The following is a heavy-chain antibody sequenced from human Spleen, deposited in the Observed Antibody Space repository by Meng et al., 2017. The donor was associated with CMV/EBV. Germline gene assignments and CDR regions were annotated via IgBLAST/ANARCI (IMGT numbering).Heavy chain of an antibody. CDR2: ISGSGGST. D-gene: IGHD1-26*01. CDR1: GFTFSSYA. V-gene: IGHV3-23*01. J-gene: IGHJ6*02. CDR3: AKVVLSGSYDYYGMDV. Sequence: GGSLRLSCAASGFTFSSYATSWVRQAPGKGLEWVSAISGSGGSTYYADSVKGRFTISRDNSKNTLYLQMNSLRAEDTAVYYCAKVVLSGSYDYYGMDVWGQGTTVIVSS.